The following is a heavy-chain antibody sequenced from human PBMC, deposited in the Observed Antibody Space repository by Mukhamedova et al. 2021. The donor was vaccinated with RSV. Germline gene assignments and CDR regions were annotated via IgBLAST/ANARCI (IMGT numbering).Heavy chain of an antibody. CDR3: ANSRGSY. V-gene: IGHV3-30*18. Sequence: GLEWVAVISYDGSNKYYADSVKGRFTISRDNSKNTLYLQMNSLRAEDTAVYYCANSRGSYWGQGTLVTVSP. J-gene: IGHJ4*02. CDR2: ISYDGSNK. D-gene: IGHD3-16*01.